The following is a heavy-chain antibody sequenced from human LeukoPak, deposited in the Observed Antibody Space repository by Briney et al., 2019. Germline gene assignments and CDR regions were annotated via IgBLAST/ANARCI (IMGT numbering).Heavy chain of an antibody. CDR1: GGTFSSYA. J-gene: IGHJ4*02. CDR3: ARGWNVLMVYAMGNFDY. CDR2: IIPILGIA. V-gene: IGHV1-69*04. Sequence: SVKVSCKASGGTFSSYAISWVRQAPGQGLEWMGRIIPILGIANYAQKFQGRVTITADKSTSTAYMELSSLRSEDTAVYYCARGWNVLMVYAMGNFDYWGQGTLVTVSS. D-gene: IGHD2-8*01.